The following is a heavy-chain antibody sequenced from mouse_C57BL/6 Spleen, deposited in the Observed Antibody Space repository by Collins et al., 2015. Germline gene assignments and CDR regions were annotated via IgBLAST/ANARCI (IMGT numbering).Heavy chain of an antibody. CDR2: INPSSDYT. Sequence: GASVKMSCKASGYTFTSYTMHWVKQRPGQGLEWIGYINPSSDYTKYNQKFKDKATLTADKSSSTAYMQLSSLTSEDSAVYYCASDGFYKDYFDYWGQGTTLTVSS. J-gene: IGHJ2*01. V-gene: IGHV1-4*01. CDR1: GYTFTSYT. CDR3: ASDGFYKDYFDY. D-gene: IGHD2-3*01.